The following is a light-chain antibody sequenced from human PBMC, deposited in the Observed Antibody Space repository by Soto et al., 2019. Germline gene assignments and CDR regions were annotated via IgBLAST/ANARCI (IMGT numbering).Light chain of an antibody. CDR2: GAS. CDR3: QQFAISTT. Sequence: EIVMTQSPATLSVSPGERATLSCRASQSVSSNLAWYQQKPGQAPRLLIYGASTRATGIPARFSGSGYGTEFTLTISSLQPDDFATYYCQQFAISTTFGQGTKVDIK. CDR1: QSVSSN. J-gene: IGKJ1*01. V-gene: IGKV3-15*01.